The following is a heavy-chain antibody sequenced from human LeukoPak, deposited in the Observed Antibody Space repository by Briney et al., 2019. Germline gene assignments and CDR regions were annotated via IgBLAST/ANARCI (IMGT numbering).Heavy chain of an antibody. CDR3: AKTGELLWFGVSFDY. V-gene: IGHV3-23*01. Sequence: GGSLRLSCAASGFTFSSYWMSWVRQAPGKGLEWVSAISGSGGSTYYADSVKGRFTISRDNSKNTLYLQMNSLRAEDTAVYYCAKTGELLWFGVSFDYWGQGTLVTVSS. D-gene: IGHD3-10*01. CDR1: GFTFSSYW. J-gene: IGHJ4*02. CDR2: ISGSGGST.